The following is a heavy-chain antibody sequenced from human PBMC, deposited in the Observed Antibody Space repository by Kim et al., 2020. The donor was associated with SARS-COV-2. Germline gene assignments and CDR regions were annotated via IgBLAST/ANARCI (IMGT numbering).Heavy chain of an antibody. V-gene: IGHV3-66*01. CDR2: IYSGGST. Sequence: GGSLRLSCAASGFTVSSNYMSWVRQAPGKGLEWVSVIYSGGSTYYADSVKGRFTISRDNSKNTLYLQMNSLSAEDTAVYYCSRGVGVVVTAIQYYFDYWGQGTLVTVSS. CDR3: SRGVGVVVTAIQYYFDY. D-gene: IGHD2-21*02. CDR1: GFTVSSNY. J-gene: IGHJ4*02.